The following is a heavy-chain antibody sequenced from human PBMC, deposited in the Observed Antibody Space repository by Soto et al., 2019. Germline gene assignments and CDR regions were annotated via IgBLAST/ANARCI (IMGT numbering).Heavy chain of an antibody. Sequence: SETLSLTCTVSGGSISSSSYYWGWIRQPPGKGLEWIGSIYYSGSTYYNPSLKSRVTISVDTSKNQFSLKLSSVTAADTAVYYCASLIELALRLDWFDPWGQGTLVTVSS. CDR3: ASLIELALRLDWFDP. V-gene: IGHV4-39*01. J-gene: IGHJ5*02. CDR2: IYYSGST. CDR1: GGSISSSSYY. D-gene: IGHD1-7*01.